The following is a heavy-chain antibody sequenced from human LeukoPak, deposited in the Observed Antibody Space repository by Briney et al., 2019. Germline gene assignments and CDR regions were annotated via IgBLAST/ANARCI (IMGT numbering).Heavy chain of an antibody. D-gene: IGHD3-22*01. J-gene: IGHJ4*02. CDR2: IYSGGST. CDR3: AKRAVVIRVILVGFHKEAYYFDS. V-gene: IGHV3-53*01. CDR1: GFTVSSNY. Sequence: GGSLRLSCAASGFTVSSNYMSWVRQAPGKGLEGVSVIYSGGSTNYADSVKGRFTISRDNPKNTLYLQMTNLRAEDTAVYFCAKRAVVIRVILVGFHKEAYYFDSWGQGALVTVSS.